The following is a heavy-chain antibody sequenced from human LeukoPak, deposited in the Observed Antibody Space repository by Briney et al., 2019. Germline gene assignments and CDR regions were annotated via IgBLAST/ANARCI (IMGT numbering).Heavy chain of an antibody. CDR3: AKDFYSGSYFGGNPFDY. Sequence: GGSLRLSCAASGFTFDDYTMHWVRHAPGKGLEGVSLISWDGGSTYYADSVKGRFTISRDNSKNSLYLQINSLRTEDTALYYCAKDFYSGSYFGGNPFDYWGQGTLVTVSS. CDR1: GFTFDDYT. CDR2: ISWDGGST. D-gene: IGHD1-26*01. J-gene: IGHJ4*02. V-gene: IGHV3-43*01.